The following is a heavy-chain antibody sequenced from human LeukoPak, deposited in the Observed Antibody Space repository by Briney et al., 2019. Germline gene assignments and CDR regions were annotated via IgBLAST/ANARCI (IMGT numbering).Heavy chain of an antibody. CDR1: GASISTSF. CDR3: ARTQCVGGSCDKFDP. J-gene: IGHJ5*02. Sequence: NPSETLSLTCTVSGASISTSFWSWIRQPAGKGLEWIGRFYASGTTYYNPSLRSRVTLSIDTSKNQFSLKLSSVTAADTAIYYCARTQCVGGSCDKFDPWGPGTLVTVSS. CDR2: FYASGTT. D-gene: IGHD2-15*01. V-gene: IGHV4-4*07.